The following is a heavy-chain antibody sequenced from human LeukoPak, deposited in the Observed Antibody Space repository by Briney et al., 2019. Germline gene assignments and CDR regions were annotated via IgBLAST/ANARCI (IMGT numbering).Heavy chain of an antibody. CDR2: MWSDGSNK. CDR3: ARNSALDY. D-gene: IGHD2/OR15-2a*01. Sequence: PGGSLRLSCAASGFTFSSYDMNWVRQAPGKGLEWVAVMWSDGSNKYHADSVKGRFTISRDNSKNTLYLQMNSLRAEDTAVYYCARNSALDYWGQGTLVTVSS. J-gene: IGHJ4*02. V-gene: IGHV3-33*01. CDR1: GFTFSSYD.